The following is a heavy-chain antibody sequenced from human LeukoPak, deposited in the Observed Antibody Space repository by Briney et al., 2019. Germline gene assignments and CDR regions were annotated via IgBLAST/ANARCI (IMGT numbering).Heavy chain of an antibody. CDR1: GFTFNNYE. V-gene: IGHV3-48*03. J-gene: IGHJ3*02. D-gene: IGHD1-26*01. CDR3: ARGGSYLSAFDI. Sequence: PGGSLRLSCAASGFTFNNYEMNWVRQAPGKGLEWISYVSSSGTTIYYADSVKGRFTISRDNSKNTLYLQMNSLRAEDTAVYYCARGGSYLSAFDIWGQGTMVTVSS. CDR2: VSSSGTTI.